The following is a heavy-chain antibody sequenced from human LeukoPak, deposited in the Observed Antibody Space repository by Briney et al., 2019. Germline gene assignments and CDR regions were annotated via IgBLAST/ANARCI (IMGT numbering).Heavy chain of an antibody. CDR3: ARSITMVRGVINDAFDI. CDR1: GFTFSSYW. J-gene: IGHJ3*02. CDR2: IKQDGSEK. V-gene: IGHV3-7*01. D-gene: IGHD3-10*01. Sequence: GGSLRLSCAASGFTFSSYWMSWVRQAPGKGLEWVANIKQDGSEKYYVDSVKGRFTISRDNAKNSLYLQKNSLRAEDTAVYYCARSITMVRGVINDAFDIWGEGTMVSVSS.